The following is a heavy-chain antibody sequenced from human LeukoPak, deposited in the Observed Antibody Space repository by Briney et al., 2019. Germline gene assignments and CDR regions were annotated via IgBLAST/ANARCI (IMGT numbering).Heavy chain of an antibody. V-gene: IGHV3-7*01. J-gene: IGHJ4*02. CDR1: GFPFSDYW. D-gene: IGHD4-23*01. CDR2: IKYDGNEE. Sequence: GGSLRLSCAASGFPFSDYWMSWMRQAPGRGLEWVAYIKYDGNEEYYVDSVKGRFTISRDNAKNSLYLQLNSLRVEDTAVYYCRSGGAAPGSFDNWGQGTLVIVSP. CDR3: RSGGAAPGSFDN.